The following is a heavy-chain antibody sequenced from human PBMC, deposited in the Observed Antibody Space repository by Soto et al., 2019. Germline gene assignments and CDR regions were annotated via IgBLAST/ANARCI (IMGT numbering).Heavy chain of an antibody. V-gene: IGHV4-61*01. D-gene: IGHD5-18*01. CDR3: ARFLREGYSYGPPPYYYFGMDV. CDR2: IYYSGST. CDR1: GGSVSSGSYY. Sequence: SETLSLTCTVSGGSVSSGSYYWSWIRQPPGKGLEWIGYIYYSGSTNYNPSLKSRVTISVDTSKNQFSLKLSSVTAADTAVYYCARFLREGYSYGPPPYYYFGMDVWGQGTTVTVSS. J-gene: IGHJ6*02.